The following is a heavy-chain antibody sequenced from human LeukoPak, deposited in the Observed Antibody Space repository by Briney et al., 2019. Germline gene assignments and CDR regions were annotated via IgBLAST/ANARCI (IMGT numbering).Heavy chain of an antibody. D-gene: IGHD2-2*01. J-gene: IGHJ4*02. CDR3: ARDPPYCSSTSCWYDY. CDR2: ISSSGSTI. Sequence: GGSLRLSCAASGFTFSDYYMSWIRQAPGKGLEWVSYISSSGSTIYYADSVKGRFTISRDNAKNSLYLQINSLRAEDTAVYYCARDPPYCSSTSCWYDYWGQGTLVTVSS. CDR1: GFTFSDYY. V-gene: IGHV3-11*01.